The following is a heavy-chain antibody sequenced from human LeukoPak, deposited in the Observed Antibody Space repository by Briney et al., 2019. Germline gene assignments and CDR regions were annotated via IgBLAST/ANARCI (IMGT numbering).Heavy chain of an antibody. D-gene: IGHD6-19*01. CDR3: TKVAASSGWHYFDY. V-gene: IGHV3-49*04. J-gene: IGHJ4*02. CDR2: IRSKAYGGTT. Sequence: PGGSLRLSCTASGFTFGDYAMSWVRQAPGKGLEWVGFIRSKAYGGTTEYAASVKGRFTISRDDSESIAYLQMNSLKTEDTAVYYCTKVAASSGWHYFDYWGQGTLVTVSS. CDR1: GFTFGDYA.